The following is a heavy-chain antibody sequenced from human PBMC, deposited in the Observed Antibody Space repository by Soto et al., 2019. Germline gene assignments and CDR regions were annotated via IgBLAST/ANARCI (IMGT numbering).Heavy chain of an antibody. V-gene: IGHV6-1*01. Sequence: SQTLSLTCAISGDSVSSNSAAWNWIRQSPSRGLEWLGRTYYRSKWYNDYAVSVKSRITINPDTSKNQFSLQLNSVTPEDTAVYYCAREALLGSSTNGVCRTSMDVWGQGTTVTVSS. CDR2: TYYRSKWYN. CDR3: AREALLGSSTNGVCRTSMDV. D-gene: IGHD2-8*01. CDR1: GDSVSSNSAA. J-gene: IGHJ6*02.